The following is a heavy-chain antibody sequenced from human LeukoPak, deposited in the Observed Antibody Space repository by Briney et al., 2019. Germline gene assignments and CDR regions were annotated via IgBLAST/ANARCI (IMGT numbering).Heavy chain of an antibody. Sequence: SETLSLTCTVSGGYISSGGYYWSWIRQPPGKGLEWIGYIYHSGSTYYNPSLKSRVTISVDRSKNQFSLKLSSVTAADTAVYYCARGVVVPAAIGNYYYYMDVWGKGTTVTVSS. CDR2: IYHSGST. V-gene: IGHV4-30-2*01. CDR3: ARGVVVPAAIGNYYYYMDV. D-gene: IGHD2-2*01. CDR1: GGYISSGGYY. J-gene: IGHJ6*03.